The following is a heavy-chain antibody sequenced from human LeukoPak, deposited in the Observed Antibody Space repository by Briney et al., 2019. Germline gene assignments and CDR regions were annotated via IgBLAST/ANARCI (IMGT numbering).Heavy chain of an antibody. CDR1: GGSIRSYY. CDR2: IYYSGST. Sequence: PSETLSLACTVSGGSIRSYYWSWIRQPPGKGLEWIGYIYYSGSTNYNPSLKSRVTISVDTSKNQFSLKLSSVTAADTAVYYCARDRYGDYVADYWGQGTLVTVSS. CDR3: ARDRYGDYVADY. J-gene: IGHJ4*02. V-gene: IGHV4-59*01. D-gene: IGHD4-17*01.